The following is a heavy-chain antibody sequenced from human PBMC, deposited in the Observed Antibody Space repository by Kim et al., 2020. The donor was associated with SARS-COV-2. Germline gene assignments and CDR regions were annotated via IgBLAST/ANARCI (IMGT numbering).Heavy chain of an antibody. J-gene: IGHJ6*02. CDR3: ARTFDLPLYFYGMDV. CDR2: INAGNGNT. D-gene: IGHD3-9*01. V-gene: IGHV1-3*01. CDR1: GYTFTSYA. Sequence: ASVKVSCKASGYTFTSYAMHWVRQAPGQRLDWMGWINAGNGNTKYSQKFQGRVTITRDTSASTAYMELSSLRSEDTAVYYCARTFDLPLYFYGMDVWGQGTTVNVSS.